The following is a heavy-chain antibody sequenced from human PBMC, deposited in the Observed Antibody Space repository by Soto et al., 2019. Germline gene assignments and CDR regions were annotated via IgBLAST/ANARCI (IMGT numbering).Heavy chain of an antibody. CDR3: ARDRRGTGTRSGGDY. CDR1: GFTFSSYS. D-gene: IGHD1-7*01. CDR2: ISSSSSYI. J-gene: IGHJ4*02. Sequence: EVQLVESGGGLVKPGGSLRLSCAASGFTFSSYSMNWVRQAPGKGLEWVSSISSSSSYIYYADSVKGRFTISRDNAKNSLYLQMNSLRAEDTAVHYCARDRRGTGTRSGGDYWGQGTLVTVSS. V-gene: IGHV3-21*01.